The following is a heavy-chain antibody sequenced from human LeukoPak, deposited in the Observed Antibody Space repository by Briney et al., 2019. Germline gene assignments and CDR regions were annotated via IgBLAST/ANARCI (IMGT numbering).Heavy chain of an antibody. CDR1: GFIFRNYG. CDR2: ISGSGGST. CDR3: AKDRSSWYRGTAWFDP. V-gene: IGHV3-23*01. D-gene: IGHD6-13*01. Sequence: SGGSLRLSCAASGFIFRNYGMNWVRQAPGKGLEWVSAISGSGGSTYYADSVKGRFTISRDNSKNTLYLQMNSLRAEDTAVYYCAKDRSSWYRGTAWFDPWGQGTLVTVSS. J-gene: IGHJ5*02.